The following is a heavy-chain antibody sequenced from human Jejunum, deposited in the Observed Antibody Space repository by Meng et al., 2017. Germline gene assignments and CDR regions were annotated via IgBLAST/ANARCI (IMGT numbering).Heavy chain of an antibody. CDR3: ARSRVVPAAYFDS. V-gene: IGHV4-30-4*01. J-gene: IGHJ4*01. CDR1: GDSIRGADYY. D-gene: IGHD2-2*01. Sequence: QVELQESGPGLVKPSQTLSLTCPVSGDSIRGADYYWTWIRQAPGKGLEWIGYIYYSGTTYYNPSLKTRPILSVDTSTNRFSLNLSSVAAADTAMYYCARSRVVPAAYFDSWGHGTLVTVSS. CDR2: IYYSGTT.